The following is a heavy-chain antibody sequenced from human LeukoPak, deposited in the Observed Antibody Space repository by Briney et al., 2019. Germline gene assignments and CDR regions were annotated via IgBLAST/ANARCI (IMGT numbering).Heavy chain of an antibody. Sequence: GGSLRLSCAASGFTFSSYSMNWVRQAPGKGLEWVSSISSSSSYIYYADSVKGRFTISRDNAKNPLYLQMNSLRAEDTAVYYCARDNAVDTAMVNPFDYWGQGTLVTVSS. D-gene: IGHD5-18*01. CDR1: GFTFSSYS. CDR2: ISSSSSYI. V-gene: IGHV3-21*01. J-gene: IGHJ4*02. CDR3: ARDNAVDTAMVNPFDY.